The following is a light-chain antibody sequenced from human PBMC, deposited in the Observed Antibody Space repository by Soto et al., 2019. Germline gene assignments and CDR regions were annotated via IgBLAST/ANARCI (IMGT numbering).Light chain of an antibody. J-gene: IGKJ2*01. CDR2: GVS. Sequence: EVLLTQSPGTLSLSPGERATLSCRASQIVSSRHLAWYQQKSGHAPRLLIYGVSSRATGIPDRFSGSGSGTDFNLIISTMEPEHFAVYYCELHDASFPGYTFGQGTKLEIK. CDR1: QIVSSRH. CDR3: ELHDASFPGYT. V-gene: IGKV3-20*01.